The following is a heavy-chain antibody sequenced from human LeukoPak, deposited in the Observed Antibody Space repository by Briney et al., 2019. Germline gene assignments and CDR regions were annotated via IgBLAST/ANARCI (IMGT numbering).Heavy chain of an antibody. Sequence: GSSVKVSCKASGGTFSSYTISWVRQAPGQGLEWMGRIIPILGIANYAQKFQGRVTITADKSTSTAYMALSSLRAEDTAVYYCARDPGGPSGWGHTNDDAFDIWGQGTMVTVSS. CDR2: IIPILGIA. D-gene: IGHD7-27*01. CDR1: GGTFSSYT. V-gene: IGHV1-69*04. CDR3: ARDPGGPSGWGHTNDDAFDI. J-gene: IGHJ3*02.